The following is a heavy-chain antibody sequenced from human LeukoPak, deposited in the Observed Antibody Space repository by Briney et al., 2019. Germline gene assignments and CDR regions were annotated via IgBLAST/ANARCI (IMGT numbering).Heavy chain of an antibody. CDR3: AREITGYSYSYYYMDV. CDR2: VNADGSST. V-gene: IGHV3-74*01. J-gene: IGHJ6*03. CDR1: GFTFSSYW. Sequence: GGSLRLSCAAPGFTFSSYWMHWVRQAPGKGLVWVSRVNADGSSTSDADSVKGRFTVSRDNAKNTLYLQMNSLRAEDTAVYYCAREITGYSYSYYYMDVWGKGTTVTVSS. D-gene: IGHD1-20*01.